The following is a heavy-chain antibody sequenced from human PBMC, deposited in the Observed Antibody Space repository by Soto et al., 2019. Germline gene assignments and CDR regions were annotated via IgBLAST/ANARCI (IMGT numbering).Heavy chain of an antibody. D-gene: IGHD5-12*01. CDR2: INPNSGGT. Sequence: ASVKVSCKASGYTFTGYYMHWVRQAPGQGLEWMGWINPNSGGTNYAQKFQGRVTMTRDTSISTAYMELSRLRSEDTAVYYCARVRVVATISYYYYGMDVWGQGTTVTVSS. J-gene: IGHJ6*02. CDR1: GYTFTGYY. CDR3: ARVRVVATISYYYYGMDV. V-gene: IGHV1-2*02.